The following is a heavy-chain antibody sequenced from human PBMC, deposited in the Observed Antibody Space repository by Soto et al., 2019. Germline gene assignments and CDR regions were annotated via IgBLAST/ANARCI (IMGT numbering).Heavy chain of an antibody. CDR1: GGSISSSSYY. Sequence: SDTLSLTCTVSGGSISSSSYYWGWIRQPPGKGLEWIGSIYYSGSTYYNPSLKSRVTISVDTSKNQFSLKLSSVTAADTAVYYCARETGEGAFDIWGQGTMVTVSS. D-gene: IGHD7-27*01. CDR2: IYYSGST. CDR3: ARETGEGAFDI. J-gene: IGHJ3*02. V-gene: IGHV4-39*07.